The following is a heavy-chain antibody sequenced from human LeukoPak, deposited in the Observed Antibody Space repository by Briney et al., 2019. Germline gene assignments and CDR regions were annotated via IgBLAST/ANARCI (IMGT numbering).Heavy chain of an antibody. D-gene: IGHD2-2*01. CDR3: ARDSTLCRGTNCYQNDPFDI. CDR2: ISAYNGNT. Sequence: GASVKVSCKTSGYTFNTYGISWVRQAPGQGLEWMGWISAYNGNTRFARKLQDRVSMTTDTSTTTAYMEPRSLTSDDTATYYCARDSTLCRGTNCYQNDPFDIWGQGTMVTVSS. V-gene: IGHV1-18*01. CDR1: GYTFNTYG. J-gene: IGHJ3*02.